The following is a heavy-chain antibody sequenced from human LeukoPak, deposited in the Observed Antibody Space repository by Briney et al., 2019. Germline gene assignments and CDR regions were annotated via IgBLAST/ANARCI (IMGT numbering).Heavy chain of an antibody. V-gene: IGHV3-49*04. CDR3: TRGTWIQRWFVDY. CDR2: TRSKAYGGTT. D-gene: IGHD5-18*01. CDR1: GFTFGDYA. J-gene: IGHJ4*02. Sequence: GGSLRLSCTASGFTFGDYAMSWVRQAPGKGLEWVGFTRSKAYGGTTEYAASVKGRFTISRDDSKSIAYLQMNSLKTEDTAVYYCTRGTWIQRWFVDYWGQGTLVTVSS.